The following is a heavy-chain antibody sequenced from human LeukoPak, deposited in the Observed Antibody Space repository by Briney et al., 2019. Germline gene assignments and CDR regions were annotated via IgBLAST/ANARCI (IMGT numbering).Heavy chain of an antibody. D-gene: IGHD2-2*01. CDR1: GFTFSTYA. Sequence: GRSLRLSCAASGFTFSTYAMHWVRQAPGKGLEWVAVIWYDGSDKYYADSVKGRFTISRDNSKNTLYLQINSLRAEDTAVYYCARGKMNRSSTSYWFDPWGQGTLVTVSS. J-gene: IGHJ5*02. V-gene: IGHV3-33*01. CDR2: IWYDGSDK. CDR3: ARGKMNRSSTSYWFDP.